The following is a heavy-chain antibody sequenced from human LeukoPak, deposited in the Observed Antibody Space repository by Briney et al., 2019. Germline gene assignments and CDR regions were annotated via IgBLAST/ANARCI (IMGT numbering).Heavy chain of an antibody. CDR3: ATDPAGGNPSYYFDY. CDR2: FDPEDGET. D-gene: IGHD1-14*01. Sequence: ASVKVSCKVSGYTLTELSMHWVRQAPGKGREWMGGFDPEDGETIYAQKFQGRVTMTEGTSTDTAYMELSSLRSEDTAVYYCATDPAGGNPSYYFDYWGQGTPVTVSS. V-gene: IGHV1-24*01. CDR1: GYTLTELS. J-gene: IGHJ4*02.